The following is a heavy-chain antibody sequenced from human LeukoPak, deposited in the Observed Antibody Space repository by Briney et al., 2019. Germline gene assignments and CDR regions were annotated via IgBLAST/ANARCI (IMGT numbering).Heavy chain of an antibody. CDR1: GYTFTSYG. D-gene: IGHD6-13*01. CDR3: ARVPFGGSSSWYDGWFDP. Sequence: ASVKVSCKASGYTFTSYGISWVRQAPGQGLEWMGRISAYNGNTNYAQKLQGRVTMTTDTSTSTAYMELRSLRSDDTAVYYCARVPFGGSSSWYDGWFDPWGQGTLVTVSS. J-gene: IGHJ5*02. V-gene: IGHV1-18*04. CDR2: ISAYNGNT.